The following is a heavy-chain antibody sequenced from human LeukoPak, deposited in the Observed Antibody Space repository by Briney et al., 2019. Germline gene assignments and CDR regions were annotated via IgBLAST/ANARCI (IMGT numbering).Heavy chain of an antibody. Sequence: GGSLRLSCAASGFTFSSYEMNWVRQAPGKGLEWLSYISYTGSNKYYADSVKGRFTISRDNAKNSLYLQMNSLRAEDTAVYYCAKDSPGDYLYSSSSRGAPDYWGQGTLVTVSS. D-gene: IGHD6-6*01. CDR1: GFTFSSYE. CDR3: AKDSPGDYLYSSSSRGAPDY. J-gene: IGHJ4*02. CDR2: ISYTGSNK. V-gene: IGHV3-48*03.